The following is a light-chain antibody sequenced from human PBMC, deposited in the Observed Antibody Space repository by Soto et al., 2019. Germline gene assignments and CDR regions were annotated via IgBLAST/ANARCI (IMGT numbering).Light chain of an antibody. CDR3: QQYKYYST. V-gene: IGKV1-5*03. J-gene: IGKJ5*01. Sequence: IQLTQSPSSLSASVGDRVTITCRASQSISGFLAWYQQKPGRAPKLLIYTASTLASGVPSRFSGSGSETEFTLTISSLQPDDFATYYCQQYKYYSTFGQGTRLEIK. CDR2: TAS. CDR1: QSISGF.